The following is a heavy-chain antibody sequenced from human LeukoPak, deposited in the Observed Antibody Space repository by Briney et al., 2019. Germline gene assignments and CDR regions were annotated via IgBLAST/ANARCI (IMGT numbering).Heavy chain of an antibody. CDR3: AKDSGPYTSGYYGH. V-gene: IGHV3-23*01. Sequence: PGGSLRLSCAASGFTVSSDYMSWVRQTPGKGLEWVSVISGGGGTTYYADSVKGRFTISRDNSKNTLFLQMNSLRAEDTAVYYCAKDSGPYTSGYYGHWGQGTLVTVSS. D-gene: IGHD3-22*01. CDR1: GFTVSSDY. CDR2: ISGGGGTT. J-gene: IGHJ4*02.